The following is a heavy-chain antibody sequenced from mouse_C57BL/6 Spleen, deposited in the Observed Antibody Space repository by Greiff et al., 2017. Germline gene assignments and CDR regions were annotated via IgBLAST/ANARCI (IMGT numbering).Heavy chain of an antibody. V-gene: IGHV5-17*01. CDR1: GFTFSDYG. Sequence: DVHLVESGGGLVKPGGSLKLSCAASGFTFSDYGMHWVRQAPEKGLEWVAYISSGSSTIYYADTVKGRFTISRDNAKNTLFLQMTSLRSEDTAMYYCAYGYVGYAMDYWGQGTSVTVSS. D-gene: IGHD2-2*01. J-gene: IGHJ4*01. CDR3: AYGYVGYAMDY. CDR2: ISSGSSTI.